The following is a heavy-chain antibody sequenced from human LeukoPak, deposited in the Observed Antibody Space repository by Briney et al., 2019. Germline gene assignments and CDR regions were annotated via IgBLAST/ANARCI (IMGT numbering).Heavy chain of an antibody. Sequence: PGGSLRLSCVVSRFTFSSHWMSWVRQAPGKGLEWVGNIKEDGSVKYYVDSVKGRFTISRDNAKNSLYLQMNSLRAEDTAVYYCASQSFGRFDPWGQGTRVTVSS. CDR3: ASQSFGRFDP. V-gene: IGHV3-7*02. CDR2: IKEDGSVK. D-gene: IGHD3-16*01. CDR1: RFTFSSHW. J-gene: IGHJ5*02.